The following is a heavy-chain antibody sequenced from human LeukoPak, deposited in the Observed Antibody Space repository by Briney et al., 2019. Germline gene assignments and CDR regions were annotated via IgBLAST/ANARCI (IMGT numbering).Heavy chain of an antibody. CDR2: INPNSGGT. Sequence: GASVKVSCKASGYNFTGYCMHWVRQAPGQGLEWMGWINPNSGGTKYAQKFQGRVTMTRDTSITTAYMELSRLRSDDTAVYYCARDMGDRHRLWVPDYWGQGTLVTVSS. V-gene: IGHV1-2*02. J-gene: IGHJ4*02. CDR1: GYNFTGYC. D-gene: IGHD2-21*02. CDR3: ARDMGDRHRLWVPDY.